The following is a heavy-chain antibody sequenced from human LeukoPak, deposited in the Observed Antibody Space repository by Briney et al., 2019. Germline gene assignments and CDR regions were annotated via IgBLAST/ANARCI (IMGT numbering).Heavy chain of an antibody. Sequence: GASVKVSCKASGYTFTSYGISWVRQAPGQGLEWMGGIIPIFGTANYAQKFQGRVTITTDESTSTAYMELSSLRSEDTAVYYCARAVPSLRFLEWLFGFDPWGQGTLVTVSS. D-gene: IGHD3-3*01. CDR2: IIPIFGTA. CDR3: ARAVPSLRFLEWLFGFDP. V-gene: IGHV1-69*05. CDR1: GYTFTSYG. J-gene: IGHJ5*02.